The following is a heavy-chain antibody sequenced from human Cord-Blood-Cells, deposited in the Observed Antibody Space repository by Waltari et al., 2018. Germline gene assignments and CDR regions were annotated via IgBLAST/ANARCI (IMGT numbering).Heavy chain of an antibody. D-gene: IGHD3-3*01. Sequence: QVQLQESGPGLVKPSQTLSLTCTVSGGSISSGGYYWSWIRQHPGKGLEWSGYIYYSGSTYYNPSLKSRVTISVDTSKNQFSLKLSSVTAADTAVYYCARGDYDFWSGYYDAFDIWGQGTMVTVSS. CDR3: ARGDYDFWSGYYDAFDI. CDR1: GGSISSGGYY. J-gene: IGHJ3*02. CDR2: IYYSGST. V-gene: IGHV4-31*03.